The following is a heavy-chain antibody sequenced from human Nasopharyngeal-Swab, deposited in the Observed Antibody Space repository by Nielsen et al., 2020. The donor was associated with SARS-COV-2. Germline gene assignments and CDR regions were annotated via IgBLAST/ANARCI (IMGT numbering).Heavy chain of an antibody. CDR3: ARVKREWLGIYYYYMDV. Sequence: SETLSLTCAVSGGSISSSNWWSWVRQPPGKGLEDIGEIYHSGSTNYNPSLKSRVTISVDKSKNQFSLQLSSVTAADTAVYYCARVKREWLGIYYYYMDVWGKGTTVTVSS. J-gene: IGHJ6*03. CDR1: GGSISSSNW. V-gene: IGHV4-4*02. CDR2: IYHSGST. D-gene: IGHD6-19*01.